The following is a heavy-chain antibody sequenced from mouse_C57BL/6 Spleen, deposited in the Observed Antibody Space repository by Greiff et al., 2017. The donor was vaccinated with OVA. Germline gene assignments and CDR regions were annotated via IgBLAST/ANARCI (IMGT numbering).Heavy chain of an antibody. Sequence: EVQLQQSGAELVRPGASVKLSCTASGFNIKDDYMHWVKQRPEQGLEWIGWIDPENGDTEYASKFQGKATITADTSSNTAYLQLSSLTSEDTAVYYCTTGYSYYYGYDYWGQGTTLTVSS. CDR1: GFNIKDDY. V-gene: IGHV14-4*01. CDR3: TTGYSYYYGYDY. J-gene: IGHJ2*01. CDR2: IDPENGDT. D-gene: IGHD1-1*01.